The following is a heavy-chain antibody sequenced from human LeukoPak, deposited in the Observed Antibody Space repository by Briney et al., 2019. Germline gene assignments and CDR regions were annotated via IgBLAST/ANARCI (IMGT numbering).Heavy chain of an antibody. V-gene: IGHV3-30*18. J-gene: IGHJ4*02. Sequence: PGGSLRLSCAASGFTFSSYGMHWVRQAPGKGLEWVAIISSDGSNTYYTDSVKGRFTISRDNSKNTLHLQMSSLRVEDTAVYYCAKSKWERLLFTHSDYWGQGTLVTVSS. D-gene: IGHD1-26*01. CDR3: AKSKWERLLFTHSDY. CDR2: ISSDGSNT. CDR1: GFTFSSYG.